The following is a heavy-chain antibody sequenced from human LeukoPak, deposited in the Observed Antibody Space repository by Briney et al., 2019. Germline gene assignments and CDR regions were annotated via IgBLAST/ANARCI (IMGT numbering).Heavy chain of an antibody. Sequence: GGSLRLSCAASGFAFSTYYMSWVRQAPGKGLEWVANIKQDGSEQYYVDSVKGRFTISRDKSKNTLYLQMNSLRVEDTAVYSCAKESDSGYHSEGPRNWGQGTLVTVSS. CDR2: IKQDGSEQ. CDR3: AKESDSGYHSEGPRN. D-gene: IGHD5-12*01. V-gene: IGHV3-7*01. CDR1: GFAFSTYY. J-gene: IGHJ4*02.